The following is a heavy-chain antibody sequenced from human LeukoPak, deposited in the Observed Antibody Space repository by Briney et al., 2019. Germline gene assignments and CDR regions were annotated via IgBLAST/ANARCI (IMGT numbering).Heavy chain of an antibody. V-gene: IGHV1-24*01. D-gene: IGHD3-22*01. J-gene: IGHJ4*02. Sequence: GASVKVSCKVSGYTLTELSMHWVRQAPGKGLEWMGGFDPEDGETIYAQKFQGRVTMTEDTSTDTAYMELSSLRSEDTAVYYCARGSYYYDSSGYPVADVKLPFDYWGQGTLVTVSS. CDR3: ARGSYYYDSSGYPVADVKLPFDY. CDR1: GYTLTELS. CDR2: FDPEDGET.